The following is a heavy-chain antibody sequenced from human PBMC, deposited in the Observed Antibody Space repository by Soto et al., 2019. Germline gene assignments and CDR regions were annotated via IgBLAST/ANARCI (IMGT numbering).Heavy chain of an antibody. CDR3: ARGYCSGGSCSADY. CDR2: IYYSGST. D-gene: IGHD2-15*01. V-gene: IGHV4-31*03. CDR1: GGSLSSGGYY. J-gene: IGHJ4*02. Sequence: PSETLSLTCTLSGGSLSSGGYYWRWIRQHPGKGLEWNGYIYYSGSTYYNQSLKSRVTISVDTSKNQFSLKLSSVTAADTAVYYCARGYCSGGSCSADYWGQGTLVTVSS.